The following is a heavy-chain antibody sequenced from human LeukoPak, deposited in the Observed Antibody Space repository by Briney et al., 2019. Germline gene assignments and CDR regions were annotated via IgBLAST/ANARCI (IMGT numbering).Heavy chain of an antibody. D-gene: IGHD3-10*01. J-gene: IGHJ4*02. V-gene: IGHV5-51*01. Sequence: GESLKISCKGSGYSFTSYWIGWVRQMPGKGLEWMGIIYPGDSDTRYSPSFQGQVTISADKSISTAYLQWSSLKASVTAMYYCARHAGSGSYYNAVDYWGQGTLVTVSS. CDR2: IYPGDSDT. CDR1: GYSFTSYW. CDR3: ARHAGSGSYYNAVDY.